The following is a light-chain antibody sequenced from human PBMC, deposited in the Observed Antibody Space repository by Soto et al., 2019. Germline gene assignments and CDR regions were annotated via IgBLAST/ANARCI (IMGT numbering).Light chain of an antibody. CDR1: SSDVGAYNY. CDR2: EVS. V-gene: IGLV2-14*01. Sequence: QSALTQPASVSGSPGQSITISCTGTSSDVGAYNYVSWYQQHPGKAPKLMIFEVSDRPSGVSNRFSGSKSGNTASLTSSGLQAEDEADYYCSSYTSSSTLVFGGGSKRTVL. CDR3: SSYTSSSTLV. J-gene: IGLJ2*01.